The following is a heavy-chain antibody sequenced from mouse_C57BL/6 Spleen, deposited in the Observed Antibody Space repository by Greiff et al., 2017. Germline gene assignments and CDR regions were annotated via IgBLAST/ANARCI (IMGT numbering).Heavy chain of an antibody. CDR1: GYSITSGYY. CDR3: ARGGRYYGYPYAMDY. D-gene: IGHD2-2*01. CDR2: ISYDGSN. V-gene: IGHV3-6*01. J-gene: IGHJ4*01. Sequence: EVQLQESGPGLVKPSQSLSLTCSVTGYSITSGYYWNWIRQFPGNKLEWMGYISYDGSNNYNPSLKNRISITRDTSKNQFFLKLNSVTTEDTATYYCARGGRYYGYPYAMDYWGQGTSVTVSS.